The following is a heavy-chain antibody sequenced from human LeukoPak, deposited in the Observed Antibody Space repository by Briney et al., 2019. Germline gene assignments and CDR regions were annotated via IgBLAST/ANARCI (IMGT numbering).Heavy chain of an antibody. Sequence: GESMKISCKGSGYSFTSYWISWVRQMPGKGLEWMGRIDPSDSYSNYSPSFQGHVAISADKSISTAYLQWSSLKASDTAMYYCARYDISAYRDDYWGQGTLVT. V-gene: IGHV5-10-1*01. D-gene: IGHD3-22*01. J-gene: IGHJ4*02. CDR2: IDPSDSYS. CDR3: ARYDISAYRDDY. CDR1: GYSFTSYW.